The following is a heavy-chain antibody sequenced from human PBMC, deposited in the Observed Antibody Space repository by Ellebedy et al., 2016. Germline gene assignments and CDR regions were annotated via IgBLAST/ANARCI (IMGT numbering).Heavy chain of an antibody. CDR2: ISAYNGNT. J-gene: IGHJ6*03. CDR1: GYTFTSYA. CDR3: AKERWPSPSYYMDV. Sequence: ASVKVSCXASGYTFTSYAMHWVRQAPGQGLEWMGWISAYNGNTNYAQKLQGRVTMTTDTSTSTAYMELRSLRSDDTAVYYCAKERWPSPSYYMDVWGKGTTVTVSS. D-gene: IGHD4-23*01. V-gene: IGHV1-18*01.